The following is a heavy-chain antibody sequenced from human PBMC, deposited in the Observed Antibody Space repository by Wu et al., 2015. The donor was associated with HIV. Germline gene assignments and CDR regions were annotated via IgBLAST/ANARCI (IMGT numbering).Heavy chain of an antibody. V-gene: IGHV1-46*01. Sequence: QVQLMQSGAEVKKPGASVKVSCKASGYTLTTYYIHWVRQAPGQGLEWMGIINSKSGSTSYAQKFQGRVTMTRDTSTSTIYMELNSLTSEDTAVYYCARGGYSSGWNTDWYFDLWGRGHPGHCLL. CDR3: ARGGYSSGWNTDWYFDL. CDR2: INSKSGST. CDR1: GYTLTTYY. J-gene: IGHJ2*01. D-gene: IGHD6-19*01.